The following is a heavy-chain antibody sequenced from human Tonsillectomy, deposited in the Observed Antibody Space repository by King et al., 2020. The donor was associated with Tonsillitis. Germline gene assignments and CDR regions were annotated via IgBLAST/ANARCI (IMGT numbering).Heavy chain of an antibody. CDR3: VRRAEDNSYFDY. J-gene: IGHJ4*02. CDR2: TYYRSKWYN. CDR1: GDSVSSNRAA. V-gene: IGHV6-1*01. Sequence: VQLQQSGPGVLKPSQTLSLPCALSGDSVSSNRAAWTWIRQSPSRGLEWLGRTYYRSKWYNDYELSVTSRITISPDTSKNQFSLQLDSVTPDDTAVYYCVRRAEDNSYFDYWGQGTLVTVSS.